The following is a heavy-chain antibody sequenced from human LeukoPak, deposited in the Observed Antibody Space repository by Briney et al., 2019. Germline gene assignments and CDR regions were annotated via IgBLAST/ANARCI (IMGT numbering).Heavy chain of an antibody. CDR1: GYSFTSYW. Sequence: GESLKISCKGSGYSFTSYWIGWVRQVPGKGLEWMGLIYPGDSDTRYSPSFQGEVTISADKSISTAYLQWSSLKASDTAMYYCARYYCGGDCRDYYYYYYMDVWGKGTTVTVS. J-gene: IGHJ6*03. CDR3: ARYYCGGDCRDYYYYYYMDV. V-gene: IGHV5-51*01. CDR2: IYPGDSDT. D-gene: IGHD2-21*01.